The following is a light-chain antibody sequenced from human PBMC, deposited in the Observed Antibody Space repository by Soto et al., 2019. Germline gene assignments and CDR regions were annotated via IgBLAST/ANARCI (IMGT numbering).Light chain of an antibody. Sequence: DIPLTQSPSSLSASVGDRVTITCQASRDISTYLNWFQQKPGKAPKLLIYDASNLKIGVPSRFSGSGSGTDFSFTVTSVQPEDIATYYCQQYDDFIPTFGQGTRLEIK. CDR1: RDISTY. V-gene: IGKV1-33*01. CDR3: QQYDDFIPT. CDR2: DAS. J-gene: IGKJ5*01.